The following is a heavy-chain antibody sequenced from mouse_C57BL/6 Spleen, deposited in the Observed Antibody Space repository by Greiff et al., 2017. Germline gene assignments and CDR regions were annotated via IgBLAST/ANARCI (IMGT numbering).Heavy chain of an antibody. D-gene: IGHD2-5*01. CDR2: IYPRDGST. Sequence: VMLQQSDAELVKPGASVKISCKVSGYTFTDHTIHWMKQRPEQGLEWIGYIYPRDGSTKYNEKFKGKATLTADKSSSTAYMQLNSLTSEDSAVYFWARGVYSNYWYFDVWGTGTTVTVSS. CDR3: ARGVYSNYWYFDV. V-gene: IGHV1-78*01. CDR1: GYTFTDHT. J-gene: IGHJ1*03.